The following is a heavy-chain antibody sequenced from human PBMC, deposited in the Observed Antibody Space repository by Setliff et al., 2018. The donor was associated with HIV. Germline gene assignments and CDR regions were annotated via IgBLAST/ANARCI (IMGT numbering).Heavy chain of an antibody. CDR1: GFTFSTYW. CDR2: INSDGSST. V-gene: IGHV3-74*01. D-gene: IGHD4-17*01. CDR3: AREGGYGDSY. Sequence: VGSLRLSCAASGFTFSTYWMHWVRQAPGKGLVWVSRINSDGSSTTYADSVKGRFTISRDSAKNTLYLQMNSLRVEDTAVYYCAREGGYGDSYWGQGTLVTVSS. J-gene: IGHJ4*02.